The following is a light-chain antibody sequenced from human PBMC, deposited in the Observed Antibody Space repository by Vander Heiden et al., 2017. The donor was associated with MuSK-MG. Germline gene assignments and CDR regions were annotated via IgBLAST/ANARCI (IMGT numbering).Light chain of an antibody. Sequence: SELTQHPALSVALRQTFRIPCQGDSLRSYYASRYQQKLVHAPVLFIYGQHNPPLGIPFRFSGSSSENTASLTITGAEAEDEADDDCNSRDSSGSHVVFGGGTKLTVL. V-gene: IGLV3-19*01. CDR1: SLRSYY. CDR2: GQH. J-gene: IGLJ2*01. CDR3: NSRDSSGSHVV.